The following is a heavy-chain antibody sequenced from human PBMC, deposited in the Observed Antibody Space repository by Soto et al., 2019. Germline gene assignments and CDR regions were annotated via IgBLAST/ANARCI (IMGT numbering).Heavy chain of an antibody. CDR1: GFTFSSYA. CDR2: ICCSSGSI. J-gene: IGHJ5*02. V-gene: IGHV3-9*01. CDR3: AKDTGP. Sequence: PGGSLRLSCAASGFTFSSYAMSWVRQAPGKGLEWVSVICCSSGSICYADSVKGLFTISRDNAKNSLYLQMNSLRAEDTALYYCAKDTGPWGQGTLVTVSS.